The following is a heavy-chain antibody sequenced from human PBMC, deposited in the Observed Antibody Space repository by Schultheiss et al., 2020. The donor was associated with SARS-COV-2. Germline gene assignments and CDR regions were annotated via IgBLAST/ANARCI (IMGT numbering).Heavy chain of an antibody. V-gene: IGHV4-59*05. CDR3: ARQRGSGAFYVYYMDV. CDR2: IYYSGTT. CDR1: GGSISSYY. D-gene: IGHD3-10*01. Sequence: SETLSLTCTVSGGSISSYYWSWIRQPAGKGLEWIGSIYYSGTTYYNPSLNRRVTIVVDMSKNQFSLNLSSVTAADTAVYYCARQRGSGAFYVYYMDVWGKGATVPVPS. J-gene: IGHJ6*03.